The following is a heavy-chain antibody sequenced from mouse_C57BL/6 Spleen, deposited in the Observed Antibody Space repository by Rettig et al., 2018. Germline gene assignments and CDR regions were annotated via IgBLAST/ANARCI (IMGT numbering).Heavy chain of an antibody. D-gene: IGHD1-1*02. CDR3: ARSGTMDY. V-gene: IGHV1-53*01. J-gene: IGHJ4*01. Sequence: YNEKFKSKATLTVDKSSSTAYMQLSSLTSEDSAVYYCARSGTMDYWGQGTSVTVSS.